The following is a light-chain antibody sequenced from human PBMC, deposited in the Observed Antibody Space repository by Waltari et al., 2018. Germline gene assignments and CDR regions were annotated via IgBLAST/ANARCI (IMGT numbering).Light chain of an antibody. CDR2: QAS. CDR3: QHYESLPVT. Sequence: SFRASQIISKYLDWYQQEPGQAPSLLISQASIKAACIPDMFSGSGSGTVFSLTISRLGPEDFAVYYCQHYESLPVTFGQGTKVEIK. J-gene: IGKJ1*01. CDR1: QIISKY. V-gene: IGKV3-20*01.